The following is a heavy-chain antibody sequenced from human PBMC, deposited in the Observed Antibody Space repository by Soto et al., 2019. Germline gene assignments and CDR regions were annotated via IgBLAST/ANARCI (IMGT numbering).Heavy chain of an antibody. CDR2: MNPGSGDT. Sequence: SCKASGYRFPKNNLIGVGPSPGQGLEWMGWMNPGSGDTGYAQKFQGRVTMTRDISIATAYMELSSLRSDDTAIYYCARMATFGSLNCFDPWGQGTLVTVSA. D-gene: IGHD3-16*01. V-gene: IGHV1-8*01. CDR1: GYRFPKNN. CDR3: ARMATFGSLNCFDP. J-gene: IGHJ5*02.